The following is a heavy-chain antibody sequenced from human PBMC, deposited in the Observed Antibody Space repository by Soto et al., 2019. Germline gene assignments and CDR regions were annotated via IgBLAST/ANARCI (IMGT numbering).Heavy chain of an antibody. CDR2: ISAYNGNT. D-gene: IGHD4-17*01. J-gene: IGHJ3*02. V-gene: IGHV1-18*01. CDR1: GYTFTSYG. CDR3: ARSGTYYGDYRDDAFDI. Sequence: QVQLVQSGAEVKKPGASVKVSCKASGYTFTSYGISWVRQAPGQGLEWMGWISAYNGNTNYAQKLQGRVTMTTDTSTSTASMELRSLRYDDTAVYYCARSGTYYGDYRDDAFDIWGQWTMVTVSS.